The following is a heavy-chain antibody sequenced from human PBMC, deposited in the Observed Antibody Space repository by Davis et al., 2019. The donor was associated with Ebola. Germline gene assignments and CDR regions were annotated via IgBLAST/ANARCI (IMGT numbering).Heavy chain of an antibody. CDR2: IIPIFGTA. V-gene: IGHV1-69*06. Sequence: SVKVSCKASGGTFSSYAISWVRQAPGQGLEWMGGIIPIFGTANYAQKFQGRVTITADKSTSTAYMELSSLRSEDTAVYYCAREWFRESLFDYWGQGTLVTVSS. J-gene: IGHJ4*02. CDR1: GGTFSSYA. CDR3: AREWFRESLFDY. D-gene: IGHD3-10*01.